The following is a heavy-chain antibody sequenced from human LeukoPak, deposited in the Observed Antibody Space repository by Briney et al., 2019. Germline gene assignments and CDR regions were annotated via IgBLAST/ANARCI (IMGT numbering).Heavy chain of an antibody. CDR2: ISGSGGST. Sequence: GGSLRLSCAASGFTFSSYAMSWVRQAPGKGLEWVSAISGSGGSTYYADSVKGRCTISRDNLKNTLYLQMNSLRAEGTAVYYCSKNRGQYYYDSSGLFDYWGQGTLVTVSS. D-gene: IGHD3-22*01. CDR3: SKNRGQYYYDSSGLFDY. V-gene: IGHV3-23*01. CDR1: GFTFSSYA. J-gene: IGHJ4*02.